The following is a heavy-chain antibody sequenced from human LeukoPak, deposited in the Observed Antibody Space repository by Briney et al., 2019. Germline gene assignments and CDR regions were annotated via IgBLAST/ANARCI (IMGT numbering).Heavy chain of an antibody. V-gene: IGHV3-23*01. CDR1: GFTFSSYA. D-gene: IGHD2/OR15-2a*01. J-gene: IGHJ4*02. CDR2: ISGSGVST. CDR3: AKADCNRGNCRTDY. Sequence: PGGSLRLSCAASGFTFSSYAMSWVRQAPAKGLEWVSAISGSGVSTYYADSVKGRFTISRDNSGNTLYLQINSLRADDTALYYCAKADCNRGNCRTDYWGQGTLVTVSS.